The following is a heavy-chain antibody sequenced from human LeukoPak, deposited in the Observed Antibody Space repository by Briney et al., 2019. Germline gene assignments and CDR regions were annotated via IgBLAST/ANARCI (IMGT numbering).Heavy chain of an antibody. J-gene: IGHJ6*03. V-gene: IGHV4-34*01. D-gene: IGHD5-18*01. Sequence: PSETLSLTCAVYGGSFSGYYWSWIRQPPGKGLEWIGEINHSGSTNYNPSLKSRVTISVDTSKNQFSLKQSSVTAADTAVYYCAGGGRNGYSYGYYYYYMDVWGKGTTVTVSS. CDR2: INHSGST. CDR1: GGSFSGYY. CDR3: AGGGRNGYSYGYYYYYMDV.